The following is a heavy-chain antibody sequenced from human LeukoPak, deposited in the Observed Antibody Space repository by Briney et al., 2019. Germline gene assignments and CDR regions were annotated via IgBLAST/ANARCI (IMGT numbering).Heavy chain of an antibody. Sequence: GGSLRLSCAASGFTFSSYAMSWVRQAPGKGLEWVPAISGSGGSTYYADSVKGRFTISRDNSKNTLYLQMNSLRAEDTAVYYCAKDHGYYYGSGSYYAQSHAFDIWGQGTMVTVSS. J-gene: IGHJ3*02. V-gene: IGHV3-23*01. CDR1: GFTFSSYA. D-gene: IGHD3-10*01. CDR2: ISGSGGST. CDR3: AKDHGYYYGSGSYYAQSHAFDI.